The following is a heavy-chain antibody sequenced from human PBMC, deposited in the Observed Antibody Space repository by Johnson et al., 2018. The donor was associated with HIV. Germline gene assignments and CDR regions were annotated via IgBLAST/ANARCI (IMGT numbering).Heavy chain of an antibody. D-gene: IGHD3-10*01. Sequence: QVQLVESGGGVVQPGRSLRLSCAASGFTFSSYGMHWVRQAPGKGLEWVAVISYDGSNKYYADSVRGLTISRDNSKNTLYLQLSSLRSEDTAVYYCARDSGVPGNDAFDIWGQGTMVTVSS. J-gene: IGHJ3*02. CDR3: ARDSGVPGNDAFDI. CDR2: ISYDGSNK. CDR1: GFTFSSYG. V-gene: IGHV3-30*03.